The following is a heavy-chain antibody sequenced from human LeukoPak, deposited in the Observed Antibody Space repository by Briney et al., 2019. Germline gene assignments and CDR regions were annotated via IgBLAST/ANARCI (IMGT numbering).Heavy chain of an antibody. V-gene: IGHV4-34*01. Sequence: SSETLSLTCAVYGGSLSGYYWSWIRQPPGKGLEWIGEINHSGSTNYNPSLKSRVTISVDTSKNQFSLKLSSVTAADTAVYYCARGHVPAANFDYWGQGTLVTVSS. CDR2: INHSGST. D-gene: IGHD2-2*01. CDR3: ARGHVPAANFDY. CDR1: GGSLSGYY. J-gene: IGHJ4*02.